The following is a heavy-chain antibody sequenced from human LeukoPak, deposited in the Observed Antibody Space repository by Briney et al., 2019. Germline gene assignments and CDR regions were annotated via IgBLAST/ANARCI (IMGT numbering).Heavy chain of an antibody. J-gene: IGHJ4*02. CDR3: ARWDHPAGSGSYGY. CDR2: IYPGDSDT. V-gene: IGHV5-51*01. Sequence: GESLKISCKASGYSFTNYWIGWVRQMPGRGLEWMGIIYPGDSDTRYSPSFRGQVTISADKSISTAYLQWSSLKASDTAMYYCARWDHPAGSGSYGYWGQGTLVTVSS. D-gene: IGHD3-10*01. CDR1: GYSFTNYW.